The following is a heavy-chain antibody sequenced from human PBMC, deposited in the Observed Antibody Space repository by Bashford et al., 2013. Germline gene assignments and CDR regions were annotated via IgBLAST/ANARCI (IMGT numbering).Heavy chain of an antibody. D-gene: IGHD3-3*01. CDR3: ARAIFGRNIGGFSYYYHYALDV. J-gene: IGHJ6*02. V-gene: IGHV4-34*01. CDR2: INQSGGV. Sequence: YTSWIRQPPGKGLEWIGEINQSGGVTYNPSLRSRVTISTVTSKNQISLRLSSVTAADTAVYYCARAIFGRNIGGFSYYYHYALDVWGQGTTVTVSS. CDR1: Y.